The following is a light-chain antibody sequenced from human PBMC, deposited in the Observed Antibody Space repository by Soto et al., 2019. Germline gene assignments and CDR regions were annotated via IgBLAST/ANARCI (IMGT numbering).Light chain of an antibody. J-gene: IGLJ1*01. CDR2: GVN. V-gene: IGLV2-14*01. CDR1: SSDVARYDS. CDR3: NSYTGSSLYF. Sequence: QSVLAQPASVSGSPGQSITISCTGTSSDVARYDSVSWYQQHPGKAPKLIIYGVNYRPSGVSDRFSGSKSGNTASLTIFGLQAEDGANYCCNSYTGSSLYFLGIGTKVTV.